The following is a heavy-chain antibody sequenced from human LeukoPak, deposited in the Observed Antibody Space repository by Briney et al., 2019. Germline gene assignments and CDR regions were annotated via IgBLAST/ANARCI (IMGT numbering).Heavy chain of an antibody. CDR3: AREIGSAARGR. Sequence: PGGSLRLSCAASGFTFSSYWMSWVRQAPGKGLEWVANIKEDGSEKYYVDSVKGRFTTSRDNAKNSLYLQMNSLRAEDTAVYYCAREIGSAARGRWGQGTLVTVSS. J-gene: IGHJ4*02. D-gene: IGHD6-13*01. CDR2: IKEDGSEK. CDR1: GFTFSSYW. V-gene: IGHV3-7*05.